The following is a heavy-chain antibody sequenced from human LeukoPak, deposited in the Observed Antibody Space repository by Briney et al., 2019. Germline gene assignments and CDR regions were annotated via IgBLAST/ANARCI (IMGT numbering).Heavy chain of an antibody. CDR1: GGSISSYY. V-gene: IGHV4-59*01. CDR2: IYYSGGT. Sequence: NPSETLSLTCTVSGGSISSYYWSWIRQPPGKGLEWIGYIYYSGGTNYNPPLKSRVTISVDTSKNQFSLKLSSVTAADTAVYYCARASIPGYSSSWYDNWGQGTLVTVSS. D-gene: IGHD6-13*01. CDR3: ARASIPGYSSSWYDN. J-gene: IGHJ4*02.